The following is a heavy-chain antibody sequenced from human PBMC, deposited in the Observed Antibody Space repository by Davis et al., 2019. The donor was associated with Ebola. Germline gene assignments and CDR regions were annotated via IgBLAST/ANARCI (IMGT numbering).Heavy chain of an antibody. CDR3: AALFSGSYLAYVDV. Sequence: MPSETLSLTCTVAGGSVSSDVYSWNWIRQSPGKSLEWIGFVYNRETTNYNPSLNSRVSISKDTSKNQFSLKLSSVSAADTAVYYCAALFSGSYLAYVDVWGKGTTVTVS. V-gene: IGHV4-61*08. CDR1: GGSVSSDVYS. J-gene: IGHJ6*03. CDR2: VYNRETT. D-gene: IGHD1-26*01.